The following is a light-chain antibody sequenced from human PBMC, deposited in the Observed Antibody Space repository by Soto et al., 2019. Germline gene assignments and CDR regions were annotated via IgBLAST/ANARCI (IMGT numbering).Light chain of an antibody. J-gene: IGKJ1*01. CDR2: MGS. Sequence: EIVMTQSPLSLPVTPGESASISCRSSQSLLESNGYSYLDWYLQKPGHSPQLLIYMGSNRSSGVPDRFSGSGSGTDFTLKISKVEAEDVGVYYCMQALQSPPTLGQGTKVDIK. CDR1: QSLLESNGYSY. V-gene: IGKV2-28*01. CDR3: MQALQSPPT.